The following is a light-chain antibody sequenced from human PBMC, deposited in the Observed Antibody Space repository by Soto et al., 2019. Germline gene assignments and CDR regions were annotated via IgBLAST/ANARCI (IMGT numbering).Light chain of an antibody. CDR1: SSDVGGYNY. Sequence: QSALTQPRSVSGSPGQSVTISCTGTSSDVGGYNYVSWYQQHPGKAPKLIIYDVSKWPSGVPDRFSVSKSGNTASLTISGLQAEDKSYYYCCSYACNSLWVFGVGTKLTVL. J-gene: IGLJ3*02. CDR3: CSYACNSLWV. CDR2: DVS. V-gene: IGLV2-11*01.